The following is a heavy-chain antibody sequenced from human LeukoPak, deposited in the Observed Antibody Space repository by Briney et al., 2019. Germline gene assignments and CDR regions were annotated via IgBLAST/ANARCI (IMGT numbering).Heavy chain of an antibody. V-gene: IGHV3-9*01. CDR3: AKGRGYSYGLPTFDY. Sequence: GGSLRLSCAASGFTFSSYAMSWVRQAPGKGLEWVSGISWNSGSIGYADSVKGRFTISRDNAKNSLYLQMNSLRAEDTALYYCAKGRGYSYGLPTFDYWGQGTLVTVSS. CDR1: GFTFSSYA. J-gene: IGHJ4*02. CDR2: ISWNSGSI. D-gene: IGHD5-18*01.